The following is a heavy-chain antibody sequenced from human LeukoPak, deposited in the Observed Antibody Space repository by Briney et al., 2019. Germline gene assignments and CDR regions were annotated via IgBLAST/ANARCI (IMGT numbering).Heavy chain of an antibody. CDR2: GDPVDSGA. J-gene: IGHJ4*02. CDR1: GYTFTSDG. Sequence: GEPLKISCKGSGYTFTSDGIGGVRQMPGKGLGWRGMGDPVDSGARYSPSFQGQVTISADKSISTAYLQWSSLTASATAMYYSARAMTAAIVGVFDYWGQGTLVTVSS. D-gene: IGHD2-2*01. CDR3: ARAMTAAIVGVFDY. V-gene: IGHV5-51*01.